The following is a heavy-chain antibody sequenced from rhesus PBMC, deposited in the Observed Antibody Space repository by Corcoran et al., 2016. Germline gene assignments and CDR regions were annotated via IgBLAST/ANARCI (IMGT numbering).Heavy chain of an antibody. CDR2: IYWNDDK. V-gene: IGHV2-1*01. J-gene: IGHJ6*01. D-gene: IGHD6-13*01. Sequence: QVTLKESGPALVKPTQTLTLTCTFSGFSLSTSGMGVGWSRQPPRKTLEWLAHIYWNDDKYYSTSLKSRLTISKDTSKNQVVLTMTNMDPVDTATYYCARRRRYSSSYYGLDSWGQGVVVTVSS. CDR3: ARRRRYSSSYYGLDS. CDR1: GFSLSTSGMG.